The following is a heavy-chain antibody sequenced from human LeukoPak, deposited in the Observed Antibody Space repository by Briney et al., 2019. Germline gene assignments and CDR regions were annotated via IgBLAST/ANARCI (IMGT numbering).Heavy chain of an antibody. J-gene: IGHJ3*02. CDR3: ARADYGDAHDAFDI. CDR2: IWYDGSNK. CDR1: GFTFSSYG. V-gene: IGHV3-33*01. Sequence: GGSLRLSCAASGFTFSSYGMHWVRQAPGKGLEWVAVIWYDGSNKYYAASVKGRFTISRDNSKNTLYLQMNSLRAEDTAVYYCARADYGDAHDAFDIWGQGTMVTVSS. D-gene: IGHD4-17*01.